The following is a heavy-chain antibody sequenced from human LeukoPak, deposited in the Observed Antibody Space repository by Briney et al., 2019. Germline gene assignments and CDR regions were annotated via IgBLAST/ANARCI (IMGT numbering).Heavy chain of an antibody. D-gene: IGHD5-12*01. CDR1: GYSFTNYW. CDR3: AIGYSGYDPNFDF. J-gene: IGHJ4*02. Sequence: GESLKISWKVSGYSFTNYWITWVRQMPGKGLEWMGRIDPSDSYTNYSPSFQGHVTISSDRSISTAYLQWSSLTASDTAMYYCAIGYSGYDPNFDFWGRGTLVTVSS. V-gene: IGHV5-10-1*01. CDR2: IDPSDSYT.